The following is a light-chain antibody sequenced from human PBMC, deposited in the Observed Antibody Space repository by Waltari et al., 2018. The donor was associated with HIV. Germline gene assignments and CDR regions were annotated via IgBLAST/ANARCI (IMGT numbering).Light chain of an antibody. CDR3: QSHDRSLSGPWV. J-gene: IGLJ3*02. CDR2: SNS. CDR1: SSNIGAGYD. V-gene: IGLV1-40*01. Sequence: QSVLTQPPSVSGAPGQTVTISCDGSSSNIGAGYDVHWYKQVPGTSPKLVIYSNSDRPSGVPDRFSASKSGTSASLAITGLQAEDEAHYYCQSHDRSLSGPWVVGGGTKLTVL.